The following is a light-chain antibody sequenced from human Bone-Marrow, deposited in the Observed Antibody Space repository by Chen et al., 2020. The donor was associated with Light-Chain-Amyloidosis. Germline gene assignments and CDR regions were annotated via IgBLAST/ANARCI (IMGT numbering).Light chain of an antibody. Sequence: QSALTQPASVSGSPGQSITISCTGTSRDIGTFNYVSWYQQHPGKAPQLIILEVSNRPSGVSDRFSGSKSGNTASLTISGLQPGDEADFYCSSYTSTTTDVIFGGGTKLTVL. J-gene: IGLJ2*01. CDR3: SSYTSTTTDVI. V-gene: IGLV2-14*01. CDR2: EVS. CDR1: SRDIGTFNY.